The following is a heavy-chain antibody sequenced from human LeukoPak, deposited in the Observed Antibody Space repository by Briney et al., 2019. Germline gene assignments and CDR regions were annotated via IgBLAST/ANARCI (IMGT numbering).Heavy chain of an antibody. D-gene: IGHD3-10*01. CDR1: GGSISSSSYY. J-gene: IGHJ4*02. CDR3: ARDGNYGSGSYYRY. V-gene: IGHV4-39*07. CDR2: IYYSGST. Sequence: PSETLSLTCTVCGGSISSSSYYWGWIRQPPGKGLEWIGSIYYSGSTYYNPSLKSRVTISVDTSKNQFSLKLSSVTAADTAVYYCARDGNYGSGSYYRYWGQGTLVTVSS.